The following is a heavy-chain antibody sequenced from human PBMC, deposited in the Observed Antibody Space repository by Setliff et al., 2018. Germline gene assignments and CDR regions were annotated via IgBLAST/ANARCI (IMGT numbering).Heavy chain of an antibody. V-gene: IGHV1-18*01. Sequence: ASVKVSCKASGYTFTNYGVTWVRQAPGQGLEWMGWISPYSGNTYYAPELQGRVTLTTDTSTTTAYLELRSLTSDDTAVYYCSRLVRCCTTTTCQRASGDDYWGQGTLVTVSS. J-gene: IGHJ4*02. CDR1: GYTFTNYG. D-gene: IGHD2-8*01. CDR3: SRLVRCCTTTTCQRASGDDY. CDR2: ISPYSGNT.